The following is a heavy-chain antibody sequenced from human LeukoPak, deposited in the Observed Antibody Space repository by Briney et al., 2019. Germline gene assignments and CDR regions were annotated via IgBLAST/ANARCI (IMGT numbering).Heavy chain of an antibody. CDR2: INWNGGST. CDR1: GFTFDDYG. CDR3: AKEDSSGYYLAFDI. D-gene: IGHD3-22*01. Sequence: GGSLRLSCAASGFTFDDYGMSWVRQAPGKGLEWVSGINWNGGSTGYADSVKGRFTISRDNAKNSLYLQMNSLRAEDTAVYYCAKEDSSGYYLAFDIWGQGTMVTVSS. V-gene: IGHV3-20*04. J-gene: IGHJ3*02.